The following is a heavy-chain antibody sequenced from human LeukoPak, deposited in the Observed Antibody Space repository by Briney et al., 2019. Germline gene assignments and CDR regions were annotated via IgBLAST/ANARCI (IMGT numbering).Heavy chain of an antibody. V-gene: IGHV4-59*08. Sequence: SETLSLTCTVSGGSISSYYWSWIRQPPGKGLEWIGYIYYSGSTNYNPSLKSRVTISVDTSKNQFSLKLSSVTAADTAVYYCARASYGRNFDYWGQGTLVTVSS. CDR1: GGSISSYY. J-gene: IGHJ4*02. CDR2: IYYSGST. D-gene: IGHD5-18*01. CDR3: ARASYGRNFDY.